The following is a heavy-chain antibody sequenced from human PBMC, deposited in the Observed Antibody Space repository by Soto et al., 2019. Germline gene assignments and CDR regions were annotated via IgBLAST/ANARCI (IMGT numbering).Heavy chain of an antibody. CDR2: IIPIFGTA. V-gene: IGHV1-69*13. Sequence: SVKVSCKASGGTFSSYAISWVRQAPGQGLEWMGGIIPIFGTANYAQKFQGRATITADESTSTAYMELSSLRSEDTAVYYCARAEGGAAATQDYYYYGMDVWGQGTTVTVSS. CDR1: GGTFSSYA. D-gene: IGHD2-15*01. J-gene: IGHJ6*02. CDR3: ARAEGGAAATQDYYYYGMDV.